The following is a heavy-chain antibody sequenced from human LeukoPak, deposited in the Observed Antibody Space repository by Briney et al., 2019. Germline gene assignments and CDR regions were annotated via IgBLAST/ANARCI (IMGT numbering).Heavy chain of an antibody. J-gene: IGHJ1*01. CDR1: GGSISSYY. Sequence: SETLSLTCTVSGGSISSYYWSWIRQPPGKRLEWIGYIYYTGSTNYNPSLKSRVTISVDTSKNQFSLKLTSVTAADTAVYYCARYGSGSYSDDHFQHWGQGTLVTVSS. CDR3: ARYGSGSYSDDHFQH. V-gene: IGHV4-59*08. D-gene: IGHD3-10*01. CDR2: IYYTGST.